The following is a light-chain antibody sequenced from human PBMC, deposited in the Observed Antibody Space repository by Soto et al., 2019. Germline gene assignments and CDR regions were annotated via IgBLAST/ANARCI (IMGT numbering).Light chain of an antibody. CDR2: DVS. Sequence: QSVLTQPASVSGSPGQSITISCTGTSSDVGGYNYVSWYQQHPGKAPKLMIYDVSNRPSGVSNRFSGSKSDNTASLTISGLQAEDEADYYCSSYTSSSTLLYVFGTGTKLTVL. CDR1: SSDVGGYNY. V-gene: IGLV2-14*01. CDR3: SSYTSSSTLLYV. J-gene: IGLJ1*01.